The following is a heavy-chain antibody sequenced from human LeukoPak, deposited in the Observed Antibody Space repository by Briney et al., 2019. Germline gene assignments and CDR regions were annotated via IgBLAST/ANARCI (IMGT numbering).Heavy chain of an antibody. J-gene: IGHJ6*02. CDR3: AKYLIVVVKRDSYYYYGMDV. Sequence: GGSLRLSCAASGFTFSSNAMSWVRQAPGKGLEWVSVITGNGGSTYYADSVKGRFTISRDNSKNTLSLQMNSLRAEDTAVYYCAKYLIVVVKRDSYYYYGMDVRGQGTTVTVSS. V-gene: IGHV3-23*01. CDR2: ITGNGGST. CDR1: GFTFSSNA. D-gene: IGHD3-22*01.